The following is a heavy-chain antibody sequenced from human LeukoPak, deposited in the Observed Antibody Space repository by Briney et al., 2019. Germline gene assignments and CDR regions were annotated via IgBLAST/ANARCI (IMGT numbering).Heavy chain of an antibody. CDR1: GFTFSTYW. CDR3: ASLIVVVPTAMRGSDAFDI. Sequence: GGSLRLSCAASGFTFSTYWMSRVRQAPGKGLEWVANIKQDGSEKYYVDSVKGRFTISRDNAKNSLYLQMNSLRADDTAVYYCASLIVVVPTAMRGSDAFDIWGQGTMVTVSS. CDR2: IKQDGSEK. D-gene: IGHD2-2*01. V-gene: IGHV3-7*01. J-gene: IGHJ3*02.